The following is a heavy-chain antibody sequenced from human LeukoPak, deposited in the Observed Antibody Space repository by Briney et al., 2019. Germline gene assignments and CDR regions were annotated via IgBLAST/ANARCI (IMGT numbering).Heavy chain of an antibody. D-gene: IGHD3-22*01. CDR2: IIPIFGTA. V-gene: IGHV1-69*13. CDR3: ARGPRSGYYHVYYYYGMDV. Sequence: SVKVSCKASGYTFTSYGISWVRQAPGQGLEWMGGIIPIFGTANYAQKFQGRVTITADESTSTAYMELSSLRSEDTAVYYCARGPRSGYYHVYYYYGMDVWGQGTTVTVSS. CDR1: GYTFTSYG. J-gene: IGHJ6*02.